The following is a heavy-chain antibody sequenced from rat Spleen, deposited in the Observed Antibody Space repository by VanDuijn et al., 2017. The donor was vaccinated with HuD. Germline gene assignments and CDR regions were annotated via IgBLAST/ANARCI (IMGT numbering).Heavy chain of an antibody. J-gene: IGHJ3*01. D-gene: IGHD4-1*01. CDR2: INYDGSST. CDR1: GFTLSDYY. CDR3: TTYGGLRNWFAH. V-gene: IGHV5-20*01. Sequence: EVQLVESGGGLVQPGRSLKLSCAASGFTLSDYYMAWVRQAPTKGLEWVATINYDGSSTYYRDSVKGRFTVSRDDAKSTLYLQMDSLRSEDTATYYCTTYGGLRNWFAHWGQGTLVTVSS.